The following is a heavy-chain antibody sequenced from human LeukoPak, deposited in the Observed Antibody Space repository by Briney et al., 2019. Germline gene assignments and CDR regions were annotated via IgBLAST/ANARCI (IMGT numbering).Heavy chain of an antibody. J-gene: IGHJ4*02. V-gene: IGHV4-38-2*02. CDR2: IYHSGST. CDR1: GYSISSGYY. Sequence: PSETLSLTCTVSGYSISSGYYWGWIRQPPGKGLEWIGSIYHSGSTYYNPSLKSRVTISVDKSKNQFSLKLSSVTAADTAVYYCAREGYYYGSGSEFDYWGQGTLVTVSS. CDR3: AREGYYYGSGSEFDY. D-gene: IGHD3-10*01.